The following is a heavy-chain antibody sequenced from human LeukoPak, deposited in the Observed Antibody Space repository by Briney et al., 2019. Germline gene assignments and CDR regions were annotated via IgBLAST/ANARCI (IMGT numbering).Heavy chain of an antibody. CDR2: FDPEDGET. Sequence: ASVKVSCKVSGYTLTELSMHRVRQAPGKGLEWMGGFDPEDGETIYAQKFQGRVTMTEDTSTDTAYMELSSLRSEDTAVYYCATPVRGVITTNDAFDIWGQGTMVTVSS. J-gene: IGHJ3*02. CDR1: GYTLTELS. CDR3: ATPVRGVITTNDAFDI. D-gene: IGHD3-10*01. V-gene: IGHV1-24*01.